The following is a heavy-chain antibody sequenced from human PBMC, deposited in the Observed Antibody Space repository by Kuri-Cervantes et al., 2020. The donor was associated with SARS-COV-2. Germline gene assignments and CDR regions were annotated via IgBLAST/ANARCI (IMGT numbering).Heavy chain of an antibody. Sequence: GESLKISCAASGFTFCGYSMNWIRQAPGKGLEWVASIDSSSYYIYHADSVKGRLTISRDNAKTSLYLQMNSLKPEDTAVYYCAREEGGELGEAFDYWGQGALVTVSS. J-gene: IGHJ4*02. CDR1: GFTFCGYS. CDR3: AREEGGELGEAFDY. D-gene: IGHD7-27*01. CDR2: IDSSSYYI. V-gene: IGHV3-21*01.